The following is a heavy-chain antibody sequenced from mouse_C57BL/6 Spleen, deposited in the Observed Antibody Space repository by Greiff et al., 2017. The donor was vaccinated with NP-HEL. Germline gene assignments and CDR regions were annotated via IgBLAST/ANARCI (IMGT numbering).Heavy chain of an antibody. Sequence: EVQLQQSGPELVKPGASVKISCKASGYTFTDYYMNWVKQSHGKSLEWIGDINPNNGGTSYNQKFKGKATLTVDKSSSTAYMELRSLTSEDSAVYYCAYYSNPVDYRGQGTTLTVSS. V-gene: IGHV1-26*01. CDR3: AYYSNPVDY. D-gene: IGHD2-5*01. CDR1: GYTFTDYY. CDR2: INPNNGGT. J-gene: IGHJ2*01.